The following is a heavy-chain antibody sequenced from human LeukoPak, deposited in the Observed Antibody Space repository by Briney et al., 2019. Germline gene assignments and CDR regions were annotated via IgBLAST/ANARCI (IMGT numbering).Heavy chain of an antibody. D-gene: IGHD5-18*01. CDR2: IYSSGST. Sequence: SETLSLTCTVSGGSISSYYWSWIRQPPGKGLEWIGYIYSSGSTNYNPSLKSRLTISVGASKNQFSLKLTSVTAADTAVYYCARVGGYSHKDWGQGNLVTVSS. V-gene: IGHV4-59*01. CDR3: ARVGGYSHKD. CDR1: GGSISSYY. J-gene: IGHJ4*02.